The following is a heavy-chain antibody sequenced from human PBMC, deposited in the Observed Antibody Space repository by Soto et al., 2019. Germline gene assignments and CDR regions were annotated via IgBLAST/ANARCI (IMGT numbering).Heavy chain of an antibody. J-gene: IGHJ6*02. Sequence: EVQLLESGGGLVQPGGSLRLSCAASGFTFSSYAMSWVRQAPGKGLEWVSVISGSGGGTYNADSVKGRFTISSDNSKDTLYLQMSSLRADDTAVYYCAKLRSKKNYYGMDVWGQGTTVTVSS. D-gene: IGHD6-13*01. CDR3: AKLRSKKNYYGMDV. CDR1: GFTFSSYA. V-gene: IGHV3-23*01. CDR2: ISGSGGGT.